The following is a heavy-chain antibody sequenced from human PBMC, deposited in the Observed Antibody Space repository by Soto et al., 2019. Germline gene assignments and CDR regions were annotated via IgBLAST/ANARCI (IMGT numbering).Heavy chain of an antibody. J-gene: IGHJ6*02. CDR2: MNPNSGNT. CDR1: RYTFTSYD. V-gene: IGHV1-8*01. CDR3: ARFLPSRVTIFGVFLRSYGMDV. Sequence: GASVKVSCKASRYTFTSYDINWVRQATGQGLEWMGWMNPNSGNTGYAQKFQGRVTMTRNTSISTAYMELSSLRSEDTAVYYCARFLPSRVTIFGVFLRSYGMDVWGQGTTVTVSS. D-gene: IGHD3-3*01.